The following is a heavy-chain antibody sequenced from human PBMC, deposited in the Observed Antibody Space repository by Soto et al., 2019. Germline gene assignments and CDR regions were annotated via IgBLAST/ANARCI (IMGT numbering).Heavy chain of an antibody. CDR2: INHSGST. J-gene: IGHJ4*02. Sequence: SETLSLTCAVYGGSFSGYYWSWIRQPPGKGLEWIGKINHSGSTNYNPSLKSRVTISVDTSKNQFSLKLSSVTAADTAVYYCARGRNTIFGVVSNYFDYWGQGTLVTVSS. CDR3: ARGRNTIFGVVSNYFDY. D-gene: IGHD3-3*01. CDR1: GGSFSGYY. V-gene: IGHV4-34*01.